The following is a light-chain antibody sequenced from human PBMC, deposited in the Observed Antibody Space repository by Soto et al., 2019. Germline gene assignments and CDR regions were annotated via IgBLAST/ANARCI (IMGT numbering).Light chain of an antibody. CDR1: SSDVGSYDL. CDR2: EGT. V-gene: IGLV2-23*01. CDR3: CSYAGDSTPYV. J-gene: IGLJ1*01. Sequence: QSALTQPASVSGSPGQSITISCTGSSSDVGSYDLVSRYQQHPGKAPKLIIYEGTKRPSGVSNRFSGSKSGNTASLTLSGLQAEDEADYYCCSYAGDSTPYVFGSGTKVTVL.